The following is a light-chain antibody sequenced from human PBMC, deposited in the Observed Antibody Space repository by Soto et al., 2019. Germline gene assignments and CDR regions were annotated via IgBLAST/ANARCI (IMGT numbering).Light chain of an antibody. J-gene: IGKJ1*01. Sequence: DIQMTQSPPTLSASVGERVTITCRASQTISIWLAWYQQKPGKAPKLLIYDASSMPSGIPSRFSGSGAGTDFTLTISRLQPEDFAVYYCQQYGSLPETFGQGTKVDIK. V-gene: IGKV1-5*01. CDR3: QQYGSLPET. CDR1: QTISIW. CDR2: DAS.